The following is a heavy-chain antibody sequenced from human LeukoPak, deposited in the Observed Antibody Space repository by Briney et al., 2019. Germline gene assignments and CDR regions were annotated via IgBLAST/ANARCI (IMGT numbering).Heavy chain of an antibody. CDR2: IYHSGST. V-gene: IGHV4-38-2*02. J-gene: IGHJ6*03. CDR3: ARDGSAAGYSSRGDYSYMDV. Sequence: SETLSLTCTVSGYSISSGYYWGWIRQPPGKGLEWIGSIYHSGSTYYNPSLKSRVTISVDTSKNQFSLKLSSVTAADTAVYYCARDGSAAGYSSRGDYSYMDVWGKGTTVTISS. CDR1: GYSISSGYY. D-gene: IGHD6-13*01.